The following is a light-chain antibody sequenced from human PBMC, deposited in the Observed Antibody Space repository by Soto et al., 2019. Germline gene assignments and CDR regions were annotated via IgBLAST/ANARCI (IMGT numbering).Light chain of an antibody. J-gene: IGKJ1*01. CDR3: QQYGRSPT. CDR1: QSVSSNY. V-gene: IGKV3-20*01. CDR2: DAS. Sequence: IVLTQSPDTLSLSPGERATLSCMASQSVSSNYLALYQQKLGQAPRLLIYDASRGATGIPDRFSGSGSGTDFTLTISRLEPEDFVVYYCQQYGRSPTFGQGTKVDIK.